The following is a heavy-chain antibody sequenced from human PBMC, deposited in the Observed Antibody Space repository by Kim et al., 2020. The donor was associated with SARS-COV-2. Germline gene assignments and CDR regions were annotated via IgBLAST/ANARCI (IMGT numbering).Heavy chain of an antibody. V-gene: IGHV3-48*02. CDR3: ARGGGMDV. CDR2: STR. J-gene: IGHJ6*02. Sequence: STRYSADSVKGRFTISRDNAKNALYRQMNSLRDEDTAVYYCARGGGMDVWGQGTTVTVSS.